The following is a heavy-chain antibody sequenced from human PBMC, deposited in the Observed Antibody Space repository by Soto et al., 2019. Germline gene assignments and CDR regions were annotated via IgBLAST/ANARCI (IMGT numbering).Heavy chain of an antibody. Sequence: PSETLSLTCAVYGGSFSGYYWSWIRQPPGKGLEWIGEINHSGSTNYNPSLKSRVTISVDTSKNQFSLKLSSVTAADTAVYYCATARRKGVYYYYGMDVWGQGTTVTVSS. CDR2: INHSGST. V-gene: IGHV4-34*01. J-gene: IGHJ6*02. CDR3: ATARRKGVYYYYGMDV. CDR1: GGSFSGYY. D-gene: IGHD3-16*01.